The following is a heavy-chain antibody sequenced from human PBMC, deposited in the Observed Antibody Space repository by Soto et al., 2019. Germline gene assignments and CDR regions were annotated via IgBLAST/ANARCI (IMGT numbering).Heavy chain of an antibody. V-gene: IGHV4-59*08. CDR2: IYYSGST. J-gene: IGHJ4*02. CDR1: GGSISSYY. Sequence: SETLSLTCTVSGGSISSYYWSWIRQPPGKGLEWIGYIYYSGSTNYNPSLKSRVTISVDTSKNKFSLKLSSVTAADTAVYYCGRFFEDYYGSGIRPFFDYSSQGTLVPVSS. D-gene: IGHD3-10*01. CDR3: GRFFEDYYGSGIRPFFDY.